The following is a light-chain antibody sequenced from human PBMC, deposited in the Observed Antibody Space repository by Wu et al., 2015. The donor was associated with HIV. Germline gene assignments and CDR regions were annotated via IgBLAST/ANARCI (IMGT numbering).Light chain of an antibody. CDR2: GAF. J-gene: IGKJ4*01. V-gene: IGKV1-39*01. CDR1: QSISSY. Sequence: DIKMTQSPSSLSASVGDRITITCRASQSISSYLNWYQHKPGQAPKLLIYGAFNLQSGAPSRFSGTASGTDFTLTIRSLQPDDFATYFCQQTYGSLPTFGGGTKVDI. CDR3: QQTYGSLPT.